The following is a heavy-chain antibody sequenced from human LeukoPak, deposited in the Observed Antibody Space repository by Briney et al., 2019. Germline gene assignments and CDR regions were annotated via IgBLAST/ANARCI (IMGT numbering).Heavy chain of an antibody. Sequence: SGTLSLTCAVSGGSISSSNWWSWVRQPPGKGLEWIGEISHSGSTNYNPSLKSRVTISVDKSKNQFSLKLSSVTAADTAVYNCARASYSYDINGWVPFDYWGQGTLVTVSS. CDR2: ISHSGST. CDR3: ARASYSYDINGWVPFDY. V-gene: IGHV4-4*02. J-gene: IGHJ4*02. D-gene: IGHD3-22*01. CDR1: GGSISSSNW.